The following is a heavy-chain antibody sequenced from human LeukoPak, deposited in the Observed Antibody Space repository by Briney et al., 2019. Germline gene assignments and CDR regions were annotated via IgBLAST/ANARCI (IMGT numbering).Heavy chain of an antibody. Sequence: PGGSLRLSCAASGFTVSDYYMTWVRQAPGKGLEWVGVIRNKGYGGTTEYAASVKGRFTISRDDSESIAWLQMNSLKTEDIAVYYCVRYVVAYRVLDIWGQGTTVTVSS. D-gene: IGHD2-21*01. V-gene: IGHV3-71*01. CDR1: GFTVSDYY. CDR3: VRYVVAYRVLDI. J-gene: IGHJ3*02. CDR2: IRNKGYGGTT.